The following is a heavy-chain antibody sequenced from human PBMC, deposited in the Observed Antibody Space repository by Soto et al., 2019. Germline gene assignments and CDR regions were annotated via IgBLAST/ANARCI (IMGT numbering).Heavy chain of an antibody. CDR1: GCTFSSYS. CDR2: ISSSSSYI. Sequence: EVQLVESGGGLVKPGGSLRLSCAASGCTFSSYSMNWVRQAPGKGLEWVSSISSSSSYIYYADSVKGRFTISRDNAKNSLYLQMNSLRAEDTAVYYCARVRITMVRGAPGAYMDVWGKGTTVTVSS. D-gene: IGHD3-10*01. J-gene: IGHJ6*03. V-gene: IGHV3-21*01. CDR3: ARVRITMVRGAPGAYMDV.